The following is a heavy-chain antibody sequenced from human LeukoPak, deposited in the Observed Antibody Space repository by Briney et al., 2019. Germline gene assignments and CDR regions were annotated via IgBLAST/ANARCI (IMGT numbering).Heavy chain of an antibody. CDR1: GFTFSSYS. J-gene: IGHJ4*02. CDR3: ARIGRDGYIVFDY. D-gene: IGHD5-24*01. V-gene: IGHV3-48*01. Sequence: GGSLRLSCAASGFTFSSYSMNWVRQAPGKGLEWVSYISSSSTIYYADSVKGRFTISRDNAKNSLYLQMNSLRAEDTAVYYCARIGRDGYIVFDYWGQGTLVTVSS. CDR2: ISSSSTI.